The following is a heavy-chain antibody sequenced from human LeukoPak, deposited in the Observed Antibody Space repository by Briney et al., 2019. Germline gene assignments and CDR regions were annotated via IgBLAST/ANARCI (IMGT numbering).Heavy chain of an antibody. J-gene: IGHJ4*02. CDR2: ISSSSSYI. CDR3: ARRLTGDARSFDS. D-gene: IGHD7-27*01. Sequence: GGSLRLSCAASGFTFSSYSMNWVRQAPGKGLEWVSSISSSSSYIYYADSVKGRFTISRDNAKNSLYLQMNSLRGEDTAVYYCARRLTGDARSFDSWGQGTLVTVSS. CDR1: GFTFSSYS. V-gene: IGHV3-21*01.